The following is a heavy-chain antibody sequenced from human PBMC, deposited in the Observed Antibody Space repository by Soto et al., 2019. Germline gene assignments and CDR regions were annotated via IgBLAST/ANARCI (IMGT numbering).Heavy chain of an antibody. CDR1: GGSISPYY. CDR3: ARKGAAASYAHYYMDV. J-gene: IGHJ6*03. D-gene: IGHD6-13*01. V-gene: IGHV4-59*01. Sequence: SETLSLTCTVSGGSISPYYWSWIRQPPGKGLEWIGYVYYSGNTNYNPSLESRVTISVDTSRNQFSLNLTSATAADTAVYYCARKGAAASYAHYYMDVWGRGTTVTVSS. CDR2: VYYSGNT.